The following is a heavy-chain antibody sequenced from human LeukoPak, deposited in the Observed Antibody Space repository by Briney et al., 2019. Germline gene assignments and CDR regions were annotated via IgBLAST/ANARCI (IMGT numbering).Heavy chain of an antibody. CDR2: ITSSSTYT. D-gene: IGHD3-10*02. J-gene: IGHJ6*04. V-gene: IGHV3-21*01. Sequence: GGSLRLSCAASGFSFSSYNMNWVRQTPGKGLEWVSSITSSSTYTFYADSVKGRFTISRDNAKNSLYLQMNSLRAEDTAVYYCAELGITMIGGVWGKGTTVTISS. CDR1: GFSFSSYN. CDR3: AELGITMIGGV.